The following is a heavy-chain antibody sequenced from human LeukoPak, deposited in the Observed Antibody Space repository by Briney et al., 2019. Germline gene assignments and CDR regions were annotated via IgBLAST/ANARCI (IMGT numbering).Heavy chain of an antibody. CDR2: INHSGST. CDR3: ARDGSGSYSGSNWFDP. J-gene: IGHJ5*02. CDR1: GGSFSNYY. Sequence: PSETLSLTCAVYGGSFSNYYWTWIRQPPGKGLEWIGEINHSGSTNYNPSLKSRVTISVDTSKNQFSLKLSSVTAADTAVYYCARDGSGSYSGSNWFDPWGQGTLVTVSS. V-gene: IGHV4-34*01. D-gene: IGHD1-26*01.